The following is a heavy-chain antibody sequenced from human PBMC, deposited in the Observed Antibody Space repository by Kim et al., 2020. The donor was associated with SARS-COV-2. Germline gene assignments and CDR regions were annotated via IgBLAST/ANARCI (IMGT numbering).Heavy chain of an antibody. D-gene: IGHD2-21*02. CDR3: AKDHLAYCGGDCYFAFDI. Sequence: KGRFTLSRDNYQNTLYLQMNSLRAEDTTVYYCAKDHLAYCGGDCYFAFDIWGQGTMVTVSS. J-gene: IGHJ3*02. V-gene: IGHV3-23*01.